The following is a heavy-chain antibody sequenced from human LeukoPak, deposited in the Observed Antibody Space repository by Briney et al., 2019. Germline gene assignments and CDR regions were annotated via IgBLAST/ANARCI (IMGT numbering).Heavy chain of an antibody. Sequence: GGSLRLSCAASGFTFDDYGMSWVGQAPGKGLEWVAGINWNGGSTGYADSVKGRFTISRDNSKNTLYLQMNSLKTEDTAVYYCTTGLWLHAFDIWGQGTMVTVSS. CDR1: GFTFDDYG. V-gene: IGHV3-20*04. D-gene: IGHD2-21*01. J-gene: IGHJ3*02. CDR3: TTGLWLHAFDI. CDR2: INWNGGST.